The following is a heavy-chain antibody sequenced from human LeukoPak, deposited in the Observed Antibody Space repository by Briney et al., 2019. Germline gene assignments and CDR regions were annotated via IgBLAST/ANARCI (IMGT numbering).Heavy chain of an antibody. J-gene: IGHJ4*02. CDR3: ASASSHRIAAGGDY. D-gene: IGHD6-13*01. CDR1: GFTFSNYW. V-gene: IGHV3-74*01. CDR2: INSDGSSR. Sequence: GGSLRLSCAASGFTFSNYWMHWVRQAPGKGLVWVSRINSDGSSRNYADSVKGRFTISRDNAKNTLYLQMNSLGAEDTAVYFCASASSHRIAAGGDYWRQRTLVTDCS.